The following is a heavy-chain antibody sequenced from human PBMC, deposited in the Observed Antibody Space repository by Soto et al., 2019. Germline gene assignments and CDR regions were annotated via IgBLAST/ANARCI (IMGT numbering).Heavy chain of an antibody. CDR1: EFTFSTHA. CDR3: ARARGYYDSSGYSGYYFDY. Sequence: GGSLRLSCAASEFTFSTHAMTWVRQAPGKGLEWVSSISGSGGSTYYADSVKGRFTISRDNSKNTLHLQMNSLRAEDTAVFYCARARGYYDSSGYSGYYFDYWGQGTLVTVSS. V-gene: IGHV3-23*01. D-gene: IGHD3-22*01. J-gene: IGHJ4*02. CDR2: ISGSGGST.